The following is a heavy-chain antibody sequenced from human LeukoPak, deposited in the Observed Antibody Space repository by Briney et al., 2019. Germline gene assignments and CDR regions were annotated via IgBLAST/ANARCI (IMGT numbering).Heavy chain of an antibody. Sequence: SETLSLTCAVYGGSFSGYYWSWIRQPPGKGLEWIGEINHSGSTNYNPSLKSRVTMSVDTSKNQFSLKLSSVTAADTAVYYCARDSAYSKRNYYYYYGMDVWGQGTTVTVSS. CDR1: GGSFSGYY. CDR3: ARDSAYSKRNYYYYYGMDV. CDR2: INHSGST. J-gene: IGHJ6*02. V-gene: IGHV4-34*01. D-gene: IGHD4-11*01.